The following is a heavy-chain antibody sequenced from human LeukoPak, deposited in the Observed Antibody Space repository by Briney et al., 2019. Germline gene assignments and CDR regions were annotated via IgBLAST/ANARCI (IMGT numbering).Heavy chain of an antibody. J-gene: IGHJ4*02. CDR2: ISSSSSYT. V-gene: IGHV3-11*06. Sequence: GGSLRLSCAASGFTFSDYYMSWIRQAPGKGLEWVSYISSSSSYTNYADSVKGRFTISRDNAKNSLYLQMNSLRAEDTAVYYCAVERSGYDSYLDYWGQGTLVTVSS. D-gene: IGHD5-12*01. CDR1: GFTFSDYY. CDR3: AVERSGYDSYLDY.